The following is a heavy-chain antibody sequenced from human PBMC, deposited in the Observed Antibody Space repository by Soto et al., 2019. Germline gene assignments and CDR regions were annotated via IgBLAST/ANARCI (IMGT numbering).Heavy chain of an antibody. CDR2: IYYSGST. CDR1: GGSISSSSYY. J-gene: IGHJ3*02. V-gene: IGHV4-39*01. CDR3: ARPSGSYRIDAFDI. Sequence: QLQLQESGPGLVKPSETLSLTCTVSGGSISSSSYYWGWIRQPPGKGLEWIGSIYYSGSTYYNPSLKSRVTISVDTSQTQFSLKLSSVTAADTAVYYCARPSGSYRIDAFDIWGQGTMVTVSS. D-gene: IGHD1-26*01.